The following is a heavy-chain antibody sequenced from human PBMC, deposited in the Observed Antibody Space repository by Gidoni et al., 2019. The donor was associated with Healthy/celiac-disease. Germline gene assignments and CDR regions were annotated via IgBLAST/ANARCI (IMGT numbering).Heavy chain of an antibody. Sequence: EVQLVESGGGLVQPGGAASGFTFSSYAMSWVRQAPGKGLEWVSAISGSGGSTYYADSVKGRFTISRDNSKNTLYLQMNSLRAEDTAVYYCANVAVAGTIDYWGQGTLVTVSS. D-gene: IGHD6-19*01. CDR1: GFTFSSYA. V-gene: IGHV3-23*04. CDR3: ANVAVAGTIDY. CDR2: ISGSGGST. J-gene: IGHJ4*02.